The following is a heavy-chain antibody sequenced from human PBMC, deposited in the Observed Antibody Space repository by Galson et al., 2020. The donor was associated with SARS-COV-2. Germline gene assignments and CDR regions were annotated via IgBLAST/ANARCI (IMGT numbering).Heavy chain of an antibody. V-gene: IGHV1-24*01. CDR2: FDPEDGET. CDR3: ATAPPFIAADGTWFDP. J-gene: IGHJ5*02. CDR1: GYTLTELS. Sequence: ASVKVSCKVSGYTLTELSMHWVRQAPGKGLEWMGGFDPEDGETLYAQKFQGRVTMTEDTSTDTAYMELSSLRSEDTAVYYCATAPPFIAADGTWFDPWGQGTLVTVSS. D-gene: IGHD6-13*01.